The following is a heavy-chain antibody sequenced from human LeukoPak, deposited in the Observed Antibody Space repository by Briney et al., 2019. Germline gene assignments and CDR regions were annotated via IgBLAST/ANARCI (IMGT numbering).Heavy chain of an antibody. D-gene: IGHD3-22*01. J-gene: IGHJ4*02. CDR1: GFTFSSYA. Sequence: PGGSLRLSCVASGFTFSSYALSWVRPAPGKGREWVSRISGSGGSTYDADSVQGRFTVSKDNSKHTLYLQMNSLRPEDTAIYYCAKEYSEYYRDTSRYFGSFDYWGQETLVTVSS. CDR2: ISGSGGST. V-gene: IGHV3-23*01. CDR3: AKEYSEYYRDTSRYFGSFDY.